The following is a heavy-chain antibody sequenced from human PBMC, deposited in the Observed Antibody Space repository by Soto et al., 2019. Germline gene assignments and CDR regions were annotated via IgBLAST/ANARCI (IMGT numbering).Heavy chain of an antibody. D-gene: IGHD3-3*01. Sequence: PSLTVSGKASGCTFTCYGISWGRQAPGQGLEWMGWISAYNGNTNYVQKLQGRVTMTTDTSTNTAYMELSSLRSDDTAVYYCARVGCDFCPNDYWGQGTLVTVSS. CDR2: ISAYNGNT. J-gene: IGHJ4*02. V-gene: IGHV1-18*01. CDR1: GCTFTCYG. CDR3: ARVGCDFCPNDY.